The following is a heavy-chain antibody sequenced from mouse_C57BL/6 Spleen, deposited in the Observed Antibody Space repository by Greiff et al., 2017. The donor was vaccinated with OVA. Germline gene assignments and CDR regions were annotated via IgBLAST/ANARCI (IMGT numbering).Heavy chain of an antibody. Sequence: VKLQQPGAELVKPGASVKLSCKASGYTFTSYWMHWVKQRPGRGLEWIGRIDPNSGGTKYNEKFKSKATLTVDKPSSTAYMQLSSLTSEDSAVYYCARWGMGNYENYYAMDYWGQGTSVTVSS. CDR2: IDPNSGGT. D-gene: IGHD2-1*01. V-gene: IGHV1-72*01. J-gene: IGHJ4*01. CDR3: ARWGMGNYENYYAMDY. CDR1: GYTFTSYW.